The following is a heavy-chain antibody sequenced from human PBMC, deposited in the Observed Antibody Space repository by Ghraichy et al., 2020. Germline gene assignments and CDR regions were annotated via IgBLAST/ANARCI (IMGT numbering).Heavy chain of an antibody. CDR3: VRCPGGFIPDY. CDR1: GYTFTDYF. D-gene: IGHD2-8*02. V-gene: IGHV1-2*02. Sequence: ASVKVSCKTSGYTFTDYFFHWVRQIPGQGLEYMGWIRANTGDTLYAWNFRGRVTMTRDTSISTTYMELSRLTSDDTAVYYCVRCPGGFIPDYWGQGTLVTVSS. J-gene: IGHJ4*02. CDR2: IRANTGDT.